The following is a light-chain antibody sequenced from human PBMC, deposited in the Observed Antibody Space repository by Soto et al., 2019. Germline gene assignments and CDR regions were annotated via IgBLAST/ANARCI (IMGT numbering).Light chain of an antibody. J-gene: IGKJ1*01. Sequence: EIVLTQCPGTLSLSPGERATLSCRASQSVSSSYLAWYQQKPGQAPSLLMYGASNRATGIPDRFSGSGSGTVFTLTISRLEPEDFAVYHCQQYGTSLWTFGKGTKVDIQ. V-gene: IGKV3-20*01. CDR2: GAS. CDR3: QQYGTSLWT. CDR1: QSVSSSY.